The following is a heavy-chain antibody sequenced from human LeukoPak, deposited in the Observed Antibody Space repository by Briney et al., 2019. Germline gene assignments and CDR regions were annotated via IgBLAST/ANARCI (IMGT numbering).Heavy chain of an antibody. Sequence: GGSLRLSCAASGFTFSSYSMNWVRQAPGKGLEWVSSISSSSSYIYYADSVKGRFTISRDNAKNSLYLQMNSLRAEDTAVYYCARGGGSYKSMSHFDYWGQGTLVTVSS. CDR2: ISSSSSYI. CDR3: ARGGGSYKSMSHFDY. CDR1: GFTFSSYS. D-gene: IGHD1-26*01. V-gene: IGHV3-21*01. J-gene: IGHJ4*02.